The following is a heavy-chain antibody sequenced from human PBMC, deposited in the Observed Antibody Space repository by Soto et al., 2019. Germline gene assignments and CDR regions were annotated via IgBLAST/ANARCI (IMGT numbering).Heavy chain of an antibody. J-gene: IGHJ3*02. CDR3: ASGSSSWYGDAFDI. Sequence: VQLVESGGGLIQPGGSLRLSCAASGFTVSSNYMSWVRQAPGKGLEWVSVIYSGGSTYYADSVKGRFTISRDNSKNTLYLQMNSLRAEDTAVYYCASGSSSWYGDAFDIWGQGTMVTVSS. D-gene: IGHD6-13*01. V-gene: IGHV3-53*01. CDR1: GFTVSSNY. CDR2: IYSGGST.